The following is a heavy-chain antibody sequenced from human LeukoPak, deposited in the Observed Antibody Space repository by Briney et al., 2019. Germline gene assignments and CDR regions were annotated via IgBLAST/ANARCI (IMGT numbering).Heavy chain of an antibody. Sequence: SLRLSCTASGFTFSSYSMNWVRQAPGKGLEWVSCISTSSRNIFQADSVKGRFTISRDNAKNSLYLQMNSLRAEDTAVYYCARVTVTTFSPTDYMDVWGKGTTVTISS. V-gene: IGHV3-21*01. J-gene: IGHJ6*03. CDR1: GFTFSSYS. CDR2: ISTSSRNI. D-gene: IGHD4-17*01. CDR3: ARVTVTTFSPTDYMDV.